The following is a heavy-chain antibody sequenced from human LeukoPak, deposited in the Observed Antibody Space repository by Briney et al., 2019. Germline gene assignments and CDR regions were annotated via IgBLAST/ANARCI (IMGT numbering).Heavy chain of an antibody. CDR2: INPNSGGT. CDR3: ARVVTMVRGVYYFDY. V-gene: IGHV1-2*02. Sequence: ASVKVSCKASGYTFTSYDINWVRQATGQGLEWMGWINPNSGGTNYAQKFQGRVTMTRDTSISTAYMELSRLRSDDTAVYYCARVVTMVRGVYYFDYWGQGTLVTVSS. CDR1: GYTFTSYD. D-gene: IGHD3-10*01. J-gene: IGHJ4*02.